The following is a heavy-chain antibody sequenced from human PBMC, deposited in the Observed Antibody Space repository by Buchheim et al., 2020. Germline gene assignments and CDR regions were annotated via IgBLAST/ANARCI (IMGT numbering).Heavy chain of an antibody. CDR3: ARDRSAIFGVALLVYYYYGMDV. V-gene: IGHV3-11*01. D-gene: IGHD3-3*01. Sequence: QVQLVESGGGLVKPGGSLRLSCAASGFTFSDYYMSWIRQAPGKGLEWVSYISSSGSTIYYADSVKGRFTISRDNAKNSLYLKMNSLRAEDTAVYYCARDRSAIFGVALLVYYYYGMDVWGQGTT. CDR1: GFTFSDYY. J-gene: IGHJ6*02. CDR2: ISSSGSTI.